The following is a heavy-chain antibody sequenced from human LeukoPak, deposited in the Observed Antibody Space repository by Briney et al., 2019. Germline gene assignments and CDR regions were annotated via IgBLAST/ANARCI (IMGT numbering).Heavy chain of an antibody. J-gene: IGHJ4*02. CDR3: AKDIMSGWYVLGY. V-gene: IGHV3-9*01. CDR1: GFTFDDYA. D-gene: IGHD6-19*01. Sequence: PGGSLRLSCAASGFTFDDYAMHWVRQAPGKGLEWVSGISWNSGSIGYADSVKGRFTISRDNAKNSLYLQMNSLRAEDTALYYCAKDIMSGWYVLGYWGQGTLVTVSS. CDR2: ISWNSGSI.